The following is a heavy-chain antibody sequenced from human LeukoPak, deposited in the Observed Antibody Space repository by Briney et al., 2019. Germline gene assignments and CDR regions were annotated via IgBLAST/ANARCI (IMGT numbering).Heavy chain of an antibody. D-gene: IGHD1-26*01. CDR3: ATGSHSGSYPVDY. Sequence: GGSLRLSCAASGFSFSNYGMHWVRQAPGKGLEWVAFIRYDGSKKDYADSVKGRFTISRDNSKSTLYLQMNSLRAEDTAVYYCATGSHSGSYPVDYWGQGTLVTVSS. CDR1: GFSFSNYG. CDR2: IRYDGSKK. V-gene: IGHV3-30*02. J-gene: IGHJ4*02.